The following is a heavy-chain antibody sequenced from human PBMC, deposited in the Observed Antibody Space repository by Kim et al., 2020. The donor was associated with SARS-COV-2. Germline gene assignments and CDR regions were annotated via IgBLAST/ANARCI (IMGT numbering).Heavy chain of an antibody. Sequence: SETLSLTCTVSGGSISSSSYYWGWIRQPPGKGLEWIGSIYYSGSTYYNPSLKSRVTISVDTSKNQFSLKLSSVTAADTAVYYCARHESLGGNDYWGQGTLVTVSS. D-gene: IGHD3-10*01. J-gene: IGHJ4*02. CDR2: IYYSGST. CDR3: ARHESLGGNDY. V-gene: IGHV4-39*01. CDR1: GGSISSSSYY.